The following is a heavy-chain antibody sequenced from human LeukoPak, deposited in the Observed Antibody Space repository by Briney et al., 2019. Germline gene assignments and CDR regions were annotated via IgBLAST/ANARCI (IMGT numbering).Heavy chain of an antibody. D-gene: IGHD2-2*01. CDR3: ARELVVPAAISSYDAFDI. CDR1: GFTFSDHS. Sequence: GGSLRLSCTASGFTFSDHSMNWVRQAPGKGLEWVSYISRTSSARYYADSVKGRFSISRDNAKNSLYLQMNGLRAEDTAVYYCARELVVPAAISSYDAFDIWGQGTMVTVSS. CDR2: ISRTSSAR. V-gene: IGHV3-48*04. J-gene: IGHJ3*02.